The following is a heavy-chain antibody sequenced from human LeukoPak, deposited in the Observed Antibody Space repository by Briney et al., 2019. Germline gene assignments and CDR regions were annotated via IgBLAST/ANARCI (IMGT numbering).Heavy chain of an antibody. D-gene: IGHD2-15*01. V-gene: IGHV4-39*01. CDR2: IYYSGSI. CDR3: ARKEDKEFDY. Sequence: SETLSLTCTVSGGSISSSSYYWGWIRQPPGKGLEWIGSIYYSGSIYYNPSLKSRVTISVDTSKNQFSLKLSSVTAADTAVYYCARKEDKEFDYWGQGTLVTVSS. J-gene: IGHJ4*02. CDR1: GGSISSSSYY.